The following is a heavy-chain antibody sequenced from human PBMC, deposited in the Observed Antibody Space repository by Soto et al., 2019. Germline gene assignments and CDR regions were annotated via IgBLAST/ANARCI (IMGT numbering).Heavy chain of an antibody. Sequence: SVKVSCKASGGTFSSYAISWVRQAPGQGLEWMGGIIPIFGTANYAQKFQGRVTITADESTSTAYMELSSLRSEDTAVYYCARLRXYCSSTSCYYYYYGMDVWGQGTTVTVSS. V-gene: IGHV1-69*13. CDR3: ARLRXYCSSTSCYYYYYGMDV. D-gene: IGHD2-2*01. J-gene: IGHJ6*02. CDR2: IIPIFGTA. CDR1: GGTFSSYA.